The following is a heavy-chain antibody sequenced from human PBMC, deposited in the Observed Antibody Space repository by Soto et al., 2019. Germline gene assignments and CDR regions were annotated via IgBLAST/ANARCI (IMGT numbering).Heavy chain of an antibody. CDR1: GFTFSSYA. CDR3: ARSGSSGWYRTVYYYYGMDV. CDR2: ISYDGSNK. J-gene: IGHJ6*02. Sequence: GGSLRLSCAASGFTFSSYAMHWVRQAPGKGLEWVAVISYDGSNKYYADSVKGRFTISRDNSKNTLYLQMNSLRAEDTAVYYCARSGSSGWYRTVYYYYGMDVWGQGTTVTVSS. D-gene: IGHD6-19*01. V-gene: IGHV3-30-3*01.